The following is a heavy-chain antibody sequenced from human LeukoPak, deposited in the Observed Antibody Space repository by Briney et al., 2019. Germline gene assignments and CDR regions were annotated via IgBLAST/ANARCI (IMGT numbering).Heavy chain of an antibody. J-gene: IGHJ4*02. CDR3: AKDKDIYDFWSGYYGHYFDY. CDR1: GFTFSSYS. V-gene: IGHV3-21*04. Sequence: GGSLRLSCAASGFTFSSYSMNWVRQAPGKGLEWVSSISSSSSYIYYADSVKGRFTISRDNSKNSLYLQMNSLRTEDTALYYCAKDKDIYDFWSGYYGHYFDYWGQGTLVTVSS. CDR2: ISSSSSYI. D-gene: IGHD3-3*01.